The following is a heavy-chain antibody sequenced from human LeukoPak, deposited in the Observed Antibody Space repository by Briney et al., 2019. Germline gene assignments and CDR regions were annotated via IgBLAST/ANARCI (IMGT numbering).Heavy chain of an antibody. D-gene: IGHD5-24*01. CDR3: AGLGGYNPPFRA. V-gene: IGHV4-4*09. J-gene: IGHJ5*02. CDR2: IYSSGTT. Sequence: PSETLSLTCTVSGGSMSSYYWSWIRQPPGKGLEWIGYIYSSGTTNYNPSLKSRVTISLDTSKNQFALLLNSVTAADTAVYYCAGLGGYNPPFRAWGQGTRVPVSS. CDR1: GGSMSSYY.